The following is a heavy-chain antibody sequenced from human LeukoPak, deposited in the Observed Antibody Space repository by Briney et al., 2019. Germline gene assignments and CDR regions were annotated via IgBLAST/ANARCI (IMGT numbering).Heavy chain of an antibody. CDR2: IYYSGST. V-gene: IGHV4-59*08. Sequence: PSETLSLTCTVSGGSISSYYWSWIRQPPGKGLEWIGYIYYSGSTNYNPSLKSRVTISVDTSKNQFSPKLSSVTAADTAVYYCARAGISSRSGWFDPWGQGTLVTVSS. J-gene: IGHJ5*02. D-gene: IGHD6-25*01. CDR1: GGSISSYY. CDR3: ARAGISSRSGWFDP.